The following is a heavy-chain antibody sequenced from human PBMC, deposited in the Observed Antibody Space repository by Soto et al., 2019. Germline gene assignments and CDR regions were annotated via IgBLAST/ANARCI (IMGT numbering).Heavy chain of an antibody. CDR3: AKDGDASSSAKGIWSDP. CDR1: GFAFDDSA. V-gene: IGHV3-43D*04. Sequence: GGSLRLSCAASGFAFDDSAMHWVRQASGKGLEWVSLISWNGANIYYADSMRGRFTVSRDNNKDSLYLQMKSLRPEDTALYYCAKDGDASSSAKGIWSDPWGQGTLVTVSS. D-gene: IGHD6-6*01. J-gene: IGHJ5*02. CDR2: ISWNGANI.